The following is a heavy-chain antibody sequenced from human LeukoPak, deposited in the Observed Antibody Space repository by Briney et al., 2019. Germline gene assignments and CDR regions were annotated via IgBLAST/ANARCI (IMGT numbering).Heavy chain of an antibody. V-gene: IGHV1-69*02. CDR1: GGTFSSYT. CDR3: ARSRNYDILTGYSYYFDY. Sequence: SVKVSCKASGGTFSSYTISWVRQAPGQGLVWMGRIIPILGIANYAQKFQGRVTITADKSTSTAYMELSSLRSEDTAVYYCARSRNYDILTGYSYYFDYWGQGTLVTVSS. CDR2: IIPILGIA. D-gene: IGHD3-9*01. J-gene: IGHJ4*02.